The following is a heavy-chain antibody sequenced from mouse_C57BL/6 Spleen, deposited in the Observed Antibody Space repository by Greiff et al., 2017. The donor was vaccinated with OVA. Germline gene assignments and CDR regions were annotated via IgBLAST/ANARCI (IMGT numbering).Heavy chain of an antibody. J-gene: IGHJ4*01. CDR1: GNSFTGYY. CDR2: INPSTGGT. CDR3: ARTSHHYGSRYGAMDY. D-gene: IGHD1-1*01. Sequence: EVQLQQSGPELVKPGASVKISCKASGNSFTGYYMNWVKQSHKKSLEWIGEINPSTGGTTYNQKFKAKATLTVDKSSSTAYMQLKSLTSEDSAVYYCARTSHHYGSRYGAMDYWGQRTSVTVSP. V-gene: IGHV1-42*01.